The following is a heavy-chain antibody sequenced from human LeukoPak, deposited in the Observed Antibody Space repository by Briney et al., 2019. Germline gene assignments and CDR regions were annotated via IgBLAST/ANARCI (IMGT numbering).Heavy chain of an antibody. Sequence: SETLSLTCTVSGGSISSGDYYWSWIRQPPGKGLEWIGYIYYSGSTYYNPSLKSRVTISVDTSKNQFSLKLSSVTAADTAVYYCATLEGYCSSTSCYTGYFDYWGQGTLVTVSS. CDR3: ATLEGYCSSTSCYTGYFDY. CDR2: IYYSGST. CDR1: GGSISSGDYY. V-gene: IGHV4-30-4*08. D-gene: IGHD2-2*02. J-gene: IGHJ4*02.